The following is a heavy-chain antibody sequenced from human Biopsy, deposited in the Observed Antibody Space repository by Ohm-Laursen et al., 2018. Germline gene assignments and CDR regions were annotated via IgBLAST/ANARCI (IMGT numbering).Heavy chain of an antibody. CDR2: FAPENGKT. J-gene: IGHJ4*02. CDR1: GSTLTELS. V-gene: IGHV1-24*01. D-gene: IGHD1-1*01. Sequence: ASVKVSCKVSGSTLTELSTHWVRQAPGKGLEWMGGFAPENGKTVYAQNFQARVSMTEDTSTDTAYMELRSLRSEDTAVYYCAADINVWNVNYWGQGTQVTVSS. CDR3: AADINVWNVNY.